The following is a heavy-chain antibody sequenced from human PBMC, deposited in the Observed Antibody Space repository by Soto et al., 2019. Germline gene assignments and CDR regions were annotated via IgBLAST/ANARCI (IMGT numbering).Heavy chain of an antibody. V-gene: IGHV1-3*01. CDR1: GYTFTSYA. J-gene: IGHJ6*02. Sequence: GASVKVSCKASGYTFTSYAMHWVRQAPGQRLEWMGWINAGNGNTKYSQKFQGRVTITRDTSASTAYMELSSLRSEDTAVYYCAREGGKYNWNDPASRHSMGMDVWGQGTTVTVSS. CDR3: AREGGKYNWNDPASRHSMGMDV. CDR2: INAGNGNT. D-gene: IGHD1-20*01.